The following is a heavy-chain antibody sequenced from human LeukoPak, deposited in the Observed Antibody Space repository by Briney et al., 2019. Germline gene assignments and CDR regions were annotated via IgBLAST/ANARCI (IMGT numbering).Heavy chain of an antibody. Sequence: GGSLRLSCTVSGFTVSSNSMSWVRQAPGKGLDWVSFIYSDNTHYSDSVKGRFTISRDNSKNTLYLQMNSLRAEDTAVYYCARRAGAYSHPYDYWGQGTLVTVSS. CDR2: IYSDNT. CDR3: ARRAGAYSHPYDY. V-gene: IGHV3-53*01. D-gene: IGHD4/OR15-4a*01. J-gene: IGHJ4*02. CDR1: GFTVSSNS.